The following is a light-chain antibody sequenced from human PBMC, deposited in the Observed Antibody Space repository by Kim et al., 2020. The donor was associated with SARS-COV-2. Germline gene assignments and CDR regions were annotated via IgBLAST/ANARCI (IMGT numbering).Light chain of an antibody. CDR2: QDS. CDR3: QAWDSSTVV. V-gene: IGLV3-1*01. J-gene: IGLJ2*01. Sequence: SVSPVQPAPIPFSGDKLGDIYACWSQQKPGQSRVLVFYQDSKRPSGIPERFSGSNSGNTATLTISGTQAMDEADYYCQAWDSSTVVFGGGTQLTVL. CDR1: KLGDIY.